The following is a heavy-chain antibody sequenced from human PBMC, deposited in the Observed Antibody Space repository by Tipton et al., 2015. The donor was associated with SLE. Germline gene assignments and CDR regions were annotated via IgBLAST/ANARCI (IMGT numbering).Heavy chain of an antibody. V-gene: IGHV4-61*02. D-gene: IGHD5-18*01. CDR2: IYTSGST. CDR3: AGDRGYSYGIDS. Sequence: TLSLTCTVSDDSITSAFYWGWIRQPAGKGLEWIGRIYTSGSTNYNPSLKSRVTISVDTSKNQFSLKLSSVTATDTAVYYCAGDRGYSYGIDSWGQGTLVTVSS. J-gene: IGHJ4*02. CDR1: DDSITSAFY.